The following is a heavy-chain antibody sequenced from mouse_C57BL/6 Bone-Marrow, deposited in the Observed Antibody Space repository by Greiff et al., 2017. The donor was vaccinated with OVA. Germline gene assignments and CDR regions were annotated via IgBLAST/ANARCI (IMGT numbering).Heavy chain of an antibody. V-gene: IGHV5-2*01. CDR2: INSDGGST. CDR1: EFDFPSYD. CDR3: ARPTARAMDFDK. D-gene: IGHD3-1*01. J-gene: IGHJ2*01. Sequence: EVQRVESGGGLVQPGESLKLSCESNEFDFPSYDMSWVRKTPEKRLELVAAINSDGGSTYYPDTMESRFIISRDNTKNTLYLQMSSLKSEDTALYYCARPTARAMDFDKWGQGTTLTVSS.